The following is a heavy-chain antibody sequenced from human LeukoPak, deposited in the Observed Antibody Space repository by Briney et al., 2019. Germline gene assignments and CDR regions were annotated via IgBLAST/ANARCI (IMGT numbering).Heavy chain of an antibody. CDR2: IYYSGST. CDR3: ARVLAGRTGVSFGY. V-gene: IGHV4-59*01. Sequence: SETLSLTCTVSGGSISSYYWSWIRQPPGKGLEWIGYIYYSGSTNYNPSLKSRVTISVDTSKNQFSLKLSSVTAADTAVYYCARVLAGRTGVSFGYWGQGTLVTVSS. D-gene: IGHD1-14*01. CDR1: GGSISSYY. J-gene: IGHJ4*02.